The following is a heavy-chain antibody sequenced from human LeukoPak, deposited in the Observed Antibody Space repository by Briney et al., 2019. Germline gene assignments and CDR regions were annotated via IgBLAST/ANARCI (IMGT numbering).Heavy chain of an antibody. V-gene: IGHV3-48*01. Sequence: TGGSLRLSCAASEFTFSSYSMNWVRQAPGKGLEWVSYITNSGNSKSYADSVKGRFTISRDNTKNSLYLQMNSLRAEDTAVYYCAREAGTGERWYFDLWGRGTLVTVSS. J-gene: IGHJ2*01. CDR1: EFTFSSYS. CDR2: ITNSGNSK. CDR3: AREAGTGERWYFDL. D-gene: IGHD7-27*01.